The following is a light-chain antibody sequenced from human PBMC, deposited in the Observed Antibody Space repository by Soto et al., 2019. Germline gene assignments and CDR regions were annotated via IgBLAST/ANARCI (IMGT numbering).Light chain of an antibody. Sequence: EIVMTQSPATLSVSPGERANLSCRASQSVSSKLAWHQQKPGQAPRLRIYGASTRATGIPARFSGSGSGTEFTLTISSLQSEDFAVYYCQQYNNWPPITFGQGTRLEIK. J-gene: IGKJ5*01. CDR1: QSVSSK. CDR2: GAS. V-gene: IGKV3-15*01. CDR3: QQYNNWPPIT.